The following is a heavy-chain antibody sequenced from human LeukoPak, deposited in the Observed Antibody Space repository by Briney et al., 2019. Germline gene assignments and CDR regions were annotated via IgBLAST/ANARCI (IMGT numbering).Heavy chain of an antibody. D-gene: IGHD2-8*01. V-gene: IGHV3-48*01. CDR1: GFTFSDYS. J-gene: IGHJ5*02. CDR2: ISASSSNI. Sequence: QPGGSLRLSWTASGFTFSDYSINWVRQAPGKGLEWVSYISASSSNIYYADSVKGRFTISRDNAKNSLYLQMSSLRVEDTAVYYCAREGSHCNNGVCGLGPVNWFDPWGQGTLVTVSS. CDR3: AREGSHCNNGVCGLGPVNWFDP.